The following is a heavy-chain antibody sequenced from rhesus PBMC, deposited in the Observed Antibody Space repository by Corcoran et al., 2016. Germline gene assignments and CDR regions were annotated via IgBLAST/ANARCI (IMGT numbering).Heavy chain of an antibody. CDR3: ARGIAAAGT. D-gene: IGHD6-31*01. CDR2: IYGGSGST. Sequence: QVQLQESGPGLVKPSETLSLTCAVSVGSISSNYWSWIRQSPGKGLEWIGYIYGGSGSTSYNPSLKSRVTISTDTSKNQFSLKLSSVTAADTAVYYCARGIAAAGTWGQGVLVTVSS. J-gene: IGHJ4*01. V-gene: IGHV4-147*01. CDR1: VGSISSNY.